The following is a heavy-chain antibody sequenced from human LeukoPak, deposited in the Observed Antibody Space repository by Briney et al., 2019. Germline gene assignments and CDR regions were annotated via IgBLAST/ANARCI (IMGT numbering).Heavy chain of an antibody. J-gene: IGHJ4*02. CDR3: ARDHVLSAVSDGDY. D-gene: IGHD3-16*02. V-gene: IGHV1-8*03. Sequence: ASVKVSCKASGYTFTSYDINWVRQAAGQGLEWTGWMNPNSGNTGYAQKFQGRVTITRNTSISTAYMELSSLRSEDTAVYYCARDHVLSAVSDGDYWGQGTLVTVSS. CDR1: GYTFTSYD. CDR2: MNPNSGNT.